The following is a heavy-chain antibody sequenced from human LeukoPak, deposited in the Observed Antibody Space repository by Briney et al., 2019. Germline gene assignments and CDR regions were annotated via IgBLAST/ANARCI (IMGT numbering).Heavy chain of an antibody. J-gene: IGHJ4*02. CDR3: ARDGPDYGDFDY. CDR1: GFTFSSYA. Sequence: GRSLRLFCGASGFTFSSYAMLWVRQAPGKGRVGVVVISYDGSNKYYADSAKRRFTISGDNSKNTLYLQMNSLRPEDTAVYYCARDGPDYGDFDYWGQGTLVTVSS. D-gene: IGHD4-17*01. V-gene: IGHV3-30*04. CDR2: ISYDGSNK.